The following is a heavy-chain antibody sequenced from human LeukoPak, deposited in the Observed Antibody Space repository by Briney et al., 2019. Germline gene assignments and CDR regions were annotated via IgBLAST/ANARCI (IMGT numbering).Heavy chain of an antibody. D-gene: IGHD6-19*01. CDR1: GFTFSSYA. CDR2: ISGGGGST. V-gene: IGHV3-23*01. J-gene: IGHJ4*01. Sequence: GGSLRLSCAASGFTFSSYAMSWVRQAPGKGLEWVSAISGGGGSTYYADSVKGRFTLSRDSSNNTLFLQMTNLRAEDSGLYYCATDVRSSPLGFWGHGTLVTVSS. CDR3: ATDVRSSPLGF.